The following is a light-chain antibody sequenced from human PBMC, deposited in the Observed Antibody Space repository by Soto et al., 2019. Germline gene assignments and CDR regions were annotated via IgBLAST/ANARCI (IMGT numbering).Light chain of an antibody. J-gene: IGKJ4*01. CDR1: QGIGND. Sequence: AIQMAQSPSSLSASVGDRVTITCRASQGIGNDVGWFQQKPGKAPKLLIYAAATLQSGVPSRFSGSRSGTDFTITISSLQPEDFATYYWLQDHNYPLTFGGGTKVEIK. CDR3: LQDHNYPLT. V-gene: IGKV1-6*02. CDR2: AAA.